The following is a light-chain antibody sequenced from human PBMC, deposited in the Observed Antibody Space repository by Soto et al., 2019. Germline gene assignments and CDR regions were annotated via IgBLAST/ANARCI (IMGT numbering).Light chain of an antibody. Sequence: QSVLRQPPSASGTPGQSVTISCSGSTSNIGSSSVYLYQQLPGTAPKVFIYENNRRPSGVPDRFSGSKSGTSASLAISGLRSEDEADYYCATWDDSLSGPVFGGGTKVTVL. V-gene: IGLV1-47*01. CDR1: TSNIGSSS. J-gene: IGLJ2*01. CDR2: ENN. CDR3: ATWDDSLSGPV.